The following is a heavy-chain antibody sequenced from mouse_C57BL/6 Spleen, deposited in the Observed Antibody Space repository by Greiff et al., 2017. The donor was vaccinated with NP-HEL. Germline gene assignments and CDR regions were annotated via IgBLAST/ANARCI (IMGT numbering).Heavy chain of an antibody. V-gene: IGHV1-15*01. D-gene: IGHD2-5*01. CDR3: TRWGYSNYGGY. Sequence: VQLQQSGAELVRPGASVTLSCKASGYTFTHYEMHWVKQTPVHGLEWIGAIDPETGGTAYNQKFKGKAILTADKSSSTAYMELRSLTSEDSAVYYCTRWGYSNYGGYWGQGTTLTVSS. CDR2: IDPETGGT. J-gene: IGHJ2*01. CDR1: GYTFTHYE.